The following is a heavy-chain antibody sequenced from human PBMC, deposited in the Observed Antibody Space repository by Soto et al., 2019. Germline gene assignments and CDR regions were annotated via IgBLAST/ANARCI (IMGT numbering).Heavy chain of an antibody. V-gene: IGHV3-9*01. CDR3: AKAGYSSSWSIYYYYYMDV. Sequence: GGSLRLSCAASGFTFDDYAMHWVRQAPGKGLEWVSAISWNSGSIGYADSVKGRFTISRDNAKNSLYLQMNSLRAEDTALYYCAKAGYSSSWSIYYYYYMDVWGKGTTVTVSS. D-gene: IGHD6-13*01. CDR1: GFTFDDYA. J-gene: IGHJ6*03. CDR2: ISWNSGSI.